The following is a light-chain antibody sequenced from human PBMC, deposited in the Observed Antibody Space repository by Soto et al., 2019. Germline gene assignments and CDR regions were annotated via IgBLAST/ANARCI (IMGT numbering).Light chain of an antibody. CDR2: QTS. CDR1: QYINTR. V-gene: IGKV3D-15*01. Sequence: IVLTQTPYTLSSFPVDRHPLSCRASQYINTRLAWYQHRPGQAPRLLIYQTSLRAAGIPARFSGTGSETDFTLTISGLQSEDSAVYFCQQYNNWPYSFGQGTRLEI. CDR3: QQYNNWPYS. J-gene: IGKJ5*01.